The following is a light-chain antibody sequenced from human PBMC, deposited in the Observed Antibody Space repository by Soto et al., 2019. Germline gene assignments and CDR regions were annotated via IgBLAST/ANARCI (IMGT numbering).Light chain of an antibody. CDR3: QQFYDYPLT. Sequence: AIQLTQSPSSLSASVGDRVTITCRASQGISTLFAWYQQKPGKAPKLLIYDASTLERGVPSRFSGSGSGTDFTLTISSLQSEDFATYYCQQFYDYPLTFGGGTKVEIK. CDR2: DAS. J-gene: IGKJ4*01. CDR1: QGISTL. V-gene: IGKV1D-13*01.